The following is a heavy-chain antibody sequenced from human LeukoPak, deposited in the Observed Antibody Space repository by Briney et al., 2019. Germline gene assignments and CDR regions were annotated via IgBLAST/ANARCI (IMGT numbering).Heavy chain of an antibody. Sequence: PGGSLRLSCAASGFTFSDYYMNWIRQAPGKGLEWVSYISSSSSSTNYADSVKGRFTISRDNAKNSLYLQMNSLRAEDTAVYYCARPDRDYGDYWYFDLWGRGTLVTVSS. D-gene: IGHD4-17*01. CDR1: GFTFSDYY. V-gene: IGHV3-11*03. CDR2: ISSSSSST. J-gene: IGHJ2*01. CDR3: ARPDRDYGDYWYFDL.